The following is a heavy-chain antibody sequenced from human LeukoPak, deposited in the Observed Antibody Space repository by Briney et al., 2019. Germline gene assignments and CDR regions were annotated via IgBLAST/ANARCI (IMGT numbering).Heavy chain of an antibody. D-gene: IGHD3-10*01. CDR3: ASSAPVAIPSFYYYGMDV. CDR2: VIPIFGTA. V-gene: IGHV1-69*13. Sequence: SVKVSCKASGGTFSSYAISWVRQAPGQGLEWMGGVIPIFGTANYAQKFQGRVTITADESTSTAYMELSSLRSEDTAVYYCASSAPVAIPSFYYYGMDVWGKGTTVTVSS. CDR1: GGTFSSYA. J-gene: IGHJ6*04.